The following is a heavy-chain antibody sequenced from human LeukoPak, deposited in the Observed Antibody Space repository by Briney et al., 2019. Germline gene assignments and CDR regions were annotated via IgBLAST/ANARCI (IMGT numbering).Heavy chain of an antibody. Sequence: GGSLRLSCAASGFTFSSYSMNWVRQAPGKGLEWVANMKGDGSEIYYVDSVKGRFTISRDNAKNLLYLQMNSLRAEDTAVYYCARPGYTAGYDIWGQGTLVTVSS. CDR2: MKGDGSEI. D-gene: IGHD3-9*01. CDR3: ARPGYTAGYDI. V-gene: IGHV3-7*01. J-gene: IGHJ3*02. CDR1: GFTFSSYS.